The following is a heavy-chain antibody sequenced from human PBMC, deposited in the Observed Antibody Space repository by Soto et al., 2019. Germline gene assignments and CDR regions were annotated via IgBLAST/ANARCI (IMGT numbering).Heavy chain of an antibody. Sequence: QVQLVESGGGVVQPGRSLRLSCAASGFTFRSYPMHWVRQAPGKGLEWVALISHDGIKKYYTDFVKGRFTISRDNSKNTLYLHVNGLRADDTAVYYCSSWCSSSSRCSPVDYYYFGRDVWGQGTTVTVSS. CDR2: ISHDGIKK. CDR1: GFTFRSYP. J-gene: IGHJ6*02. D-gene: IGHD6-6*01. V-gene: IGHV3-30-3*01. CDR3: SSWCSSSSRCSPVDYYYFGRDV.